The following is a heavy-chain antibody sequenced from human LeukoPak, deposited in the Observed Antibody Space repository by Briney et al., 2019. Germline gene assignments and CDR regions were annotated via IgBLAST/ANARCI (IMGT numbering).Heavy chain of an antibody. D-gene: IGHD3-10*01. CDR1: GGSISSSSYY. V-gene: IGHV4-39*07. Sequence: PSETLSLTCTVSGGSISSSSYYWGWIRQPPGKGLEWIGSIYYSGSTYYNPSLKSRVTISVDTSKNQFSLKLSSVTAADTAVYYCARRAEAWYYYGSGSYRFDPWGQGTLVTVSS. CDR3: ARRAEAWYYYGSGSYRFDP. CDR2: IYYSGST. J-gene: IGHJ5*02.